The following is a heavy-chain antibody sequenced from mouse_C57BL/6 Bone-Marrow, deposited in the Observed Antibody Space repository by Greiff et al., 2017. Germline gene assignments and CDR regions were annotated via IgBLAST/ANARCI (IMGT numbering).Heavy chain of an antibody. Sequence: EVKLMESGGDLVKPGGSLKLSCAASGFTFSSYGMSWVRQTPDKRLAWVATISSGGSYTYYPDSVKGRFPISRDNAKNTLYLQMSSLMSEDTAMYYCARHELLRSPFAYWGQGTLVTVSA. CDR2: ISSGGSYT. V-gene: IGHV5-6*01. J-gene: IGHJ3*01. D-gene: IGHD1-1*01. CDR1: GFTFSSYG. CDR3: ARHELLRSPFAY.